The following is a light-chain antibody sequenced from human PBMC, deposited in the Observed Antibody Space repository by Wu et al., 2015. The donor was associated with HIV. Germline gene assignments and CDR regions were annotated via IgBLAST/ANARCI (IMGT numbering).Light chain of an antibody. J-gene: IGKJ5*01. Sequence: DIVLTQSPATLSLSPGGRATLSCRASQRVSTFVAWYQHRPGQAPRLVIYGASNRATGIPPRFSGSGSGTHFTLNISSLEPDDFAIYYCQQSTNGPLTFGQGTRLDNK. V-gene: IGKV3-11*01. CDR2: GAS. CDR1: QRVSTF. CDR3: QQSTNGPLT.